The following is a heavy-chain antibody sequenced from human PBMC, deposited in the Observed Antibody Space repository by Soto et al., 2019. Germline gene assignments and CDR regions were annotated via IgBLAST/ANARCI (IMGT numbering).Heavy chain of an antibody. CDR1: GFTFSSYG. V-gene: IGHV3-30*18. CDR2: ISYDGSNK. CDR3: AKGPAIVLVPAAMNYYLGMDV. D-gene: IGHD2-2*01. Sequence: QVQLVESGGGVVQPGRSLSLSCAASGFTFSSYGMQWFRQAPGKGLEWVAVISYDGSNKYYADSVKGRFTISRDNSKNTLYLQMTSLRAEDTAVYYSAKGPAIVLVPAAMNYYLGMDVWCQGTTVTVS. J-gene: IGHJ6*02.